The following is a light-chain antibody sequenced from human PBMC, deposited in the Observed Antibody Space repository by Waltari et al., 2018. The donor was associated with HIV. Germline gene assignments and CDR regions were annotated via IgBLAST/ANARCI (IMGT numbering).Light chain of an antibody. V-gene: IGLV3-1*01. CDR2: QDS. CDR1: QLGDKY. CDR3: QVWDNNTAV. J-gene: IGLJ2*01. Sequence: SYALTQPPSMSVSPGQTASITCSGDQLGDKYVCWYQQRPGQSPVMVIYQDSERPSGVPERFSGSNSGNTATLTISGTQPLDEADYYCQVWDNNTAVFGGGTKLTVL.